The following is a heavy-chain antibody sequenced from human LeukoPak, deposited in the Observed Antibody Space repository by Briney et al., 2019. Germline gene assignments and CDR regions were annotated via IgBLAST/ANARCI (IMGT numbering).Heavy chain of an antibody. CDR3: ARPASRGVGRYFDL. V-gene: IGHV3-66*02. CDR2: IYSGGST. J-gene: IGHJ2*01. D-gene: IGHD3-10*01. CDR1: GFTVSSNY. Sequence: GGSLRLSCAASGFTVSSNYMSWVRQAPGKGLEWVSVIYSGGSTYYADSVKGRFTISRDNSKNTLYLQMNSLRAEDTAVYYCARPASRGVGRYFDLWGRGSLVTVSS.